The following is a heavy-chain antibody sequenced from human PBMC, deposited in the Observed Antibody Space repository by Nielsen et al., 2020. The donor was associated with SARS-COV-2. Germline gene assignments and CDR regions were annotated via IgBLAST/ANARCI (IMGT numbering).Heavy chain of an antibody. CDR1: GFTFSSYD. Sequence: GGSLRLSCAASGFTFSSYDMHWVRQATGKGLEWVSAIGTAGDTYYPGSVKGRFTISRDNSKNTLYLQMNSLRAEDTAVYYCARRKMATMGDLDYWGQGTLVTVSS. D-gene: IGHD5-24*01. J-gene: IGHJ4*02. V-gene: IGHV3-13*01. CDR2: IGTAGDT. CDR3: ARRKMATMGDLDY.